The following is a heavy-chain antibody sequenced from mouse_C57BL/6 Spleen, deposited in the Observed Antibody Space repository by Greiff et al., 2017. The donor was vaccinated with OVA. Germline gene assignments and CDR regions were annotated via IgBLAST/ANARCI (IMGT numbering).Heavy chain of an antibody. D-gene: IGHD1-1*01. CDR1: GFTFSDYG. J-gene: IGHJ4*01. Sequence: EVMLVESGGGLVKPGGSLKLSCAASGFTFSDYGMHWVRQAPEKGLEWVAYISSGSSTIYYADTVKGRFTISRDNAKNTLFLQMTSLRSEDTAMYYCARTFDYYGSSYDYAMDYWGQGTSVTVSS. CDR3: ARTFDYYGSSYDYAMDY. CDR2: ISSGSSTI. V-gene: IGHV5-17*01.